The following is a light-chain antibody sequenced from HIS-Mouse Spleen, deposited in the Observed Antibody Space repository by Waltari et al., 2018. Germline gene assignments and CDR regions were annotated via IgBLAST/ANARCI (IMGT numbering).Light chain of an antibody. CDR3: AAWDDSLNGVV. V-gene: IGLV1-44*01. CDR2: SNN. Sequence: QSVLTQPPSASGTPGQRVTISCSGSSSNIGSNTVNWYQQLPGTAPKLLIYSNNQRPSGVPDRFSGSKCGTSASLAISGLQSEDEADYYWAAWDDSLNGVVFGGGTKLTVL. CDR1: SSNIGSNT. J-gene: IGLJ2*01.